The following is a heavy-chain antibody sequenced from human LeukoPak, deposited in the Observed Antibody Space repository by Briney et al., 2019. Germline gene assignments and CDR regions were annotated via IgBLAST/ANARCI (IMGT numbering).Heavy chain of an antibody. D-gene: IGHD3-3*01. CDR2: MNPNSGNT. V-gene: IGHV1-8*01. CDR3: ARATRFGSFDP. CDR1: GYSFTRFD. Sequence: ASVKVSCEASGYSFTRFDINWVRQATGQGLEWMGWMNPNSGNTGYAQKFQGRVTMTRNTSISTAYMELSSLRSEDTAVYYCARATRFGSFDPWGQGTLVTVSS. J-gene: IGHJ5*02.